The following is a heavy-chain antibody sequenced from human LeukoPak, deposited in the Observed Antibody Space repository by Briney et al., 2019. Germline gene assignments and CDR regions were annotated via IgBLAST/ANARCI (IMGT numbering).Heavy chain of an antibody. Sequence: SGTLSLTCAVSGGSVSSDNWWSWVRQPPGRGLEWIGEVYSSGSTKYNPSLKSRITMSVDTSRNQFSLNLSSVTAADTAIYYCARDRAMSIWGQGTVVTVSS. CDR1: GGSVSSDNW. J-gene: IGHJ3*02. D-gene: IGHD5-18*01. V-gene: IGHV4-4*02. CDR2: VYSSGST. CDR3: ARDRAMSI.